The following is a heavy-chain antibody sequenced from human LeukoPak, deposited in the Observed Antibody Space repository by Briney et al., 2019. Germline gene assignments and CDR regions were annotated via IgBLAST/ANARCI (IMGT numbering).Heavy chain of an antibody. V-gene: IGHV4-59*01. Sequence: PSETLSLTCTVSRGSIRSYYWSWIRQPPGKGLEWIGYIHYSGSTNYNPSLKSRVTISVDTSKNQFSLKLSSVTAADTAVYYCAKVLGSGAYNWFDPWGQGTLVTVSS. J-gene: IGHJ5*02. CDR2: IHYSGST. D-gene: IGHD3-10*01. CDR1: RGSIRSYY. CDR3: AKVLGSGAYNWFDP.